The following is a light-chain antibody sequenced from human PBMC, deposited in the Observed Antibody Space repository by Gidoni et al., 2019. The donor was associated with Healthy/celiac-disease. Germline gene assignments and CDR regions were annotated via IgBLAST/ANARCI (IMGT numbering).Light chain of an antibody. V-gene: IGKV3-20*01. CDR1: QSVSSSY. CDR2: GAS. Sequence: ESVLTQSPGTMSLSPGERATLTCRSSQSVSSSYLAWYQQKPGQAPRLLIYGASSSATGIPARFSGSGSGTDFTLTISRLEPEDFAVYYCQQYGSSMWTFGQGTKVEIK. J-gene: IGKJ1*01. CDR3: QQYGSSMWT.